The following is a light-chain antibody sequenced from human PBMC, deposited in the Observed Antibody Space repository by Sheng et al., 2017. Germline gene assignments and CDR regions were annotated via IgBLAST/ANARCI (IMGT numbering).Light chain of an antibody. CDR3: QQYYSSPYT. Sequence: DIQMTHSPSSLSASVGDRVTITCRASQDISNSVVWYQQKPGKAPKVLLYSASILTNGVPSRFSGSGSGTYYTLTITSLQPEDFATYFCQQYYSSPYTFGQGTKLEIK. CDR2: SAS. J-gene: IGKJ2*01. CDR1: QDISNS. V-gene: IGKV1-NL1*01.